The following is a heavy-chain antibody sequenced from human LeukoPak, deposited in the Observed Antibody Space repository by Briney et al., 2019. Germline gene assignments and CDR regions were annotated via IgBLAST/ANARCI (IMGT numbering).Heavy chain of an antibody. Sequence: SSETLSLTCAVYGGSFSGYYWSWIRQPPGKGLEWIGEINHSGSTNYNPSLKSRVTISVDTSKNQFSLKLSSVTAADTAVYYCPGHGNVGNLFFNYWGRGTWFTFSS. V-gene: IGHV4-34*01. J-gene: IGHJ4*02. CDR3: PGHGNVGNLFFNY. D-gene: IGHD1-14*01. CDR1: GGSFSGYY. CDR2: INHSGST.